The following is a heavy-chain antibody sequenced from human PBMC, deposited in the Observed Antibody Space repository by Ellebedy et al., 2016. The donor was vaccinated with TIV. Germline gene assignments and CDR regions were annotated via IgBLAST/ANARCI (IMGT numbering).Heavy chain of an antibody. V-gene: IGHV4-34*01. CDR2: INQSGKT. CDR3: ARGVDY. J-gene: IGHJ4*02. CDR1: EGSSSGYY. Sequence: SETLSLXXAVYEGSSSGYYWSWFRHRPGKGLEWIGEINQSGKTNYNPPLGSRVTISVDTSKSQFSLRLSSATAADTATYYCARGVDYWGRGTLVAVSS.